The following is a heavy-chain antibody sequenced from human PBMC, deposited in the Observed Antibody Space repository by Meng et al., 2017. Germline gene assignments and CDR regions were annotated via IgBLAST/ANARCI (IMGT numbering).Heavy chain of an antibody. D-gene: IGHD3-10*01. V-gene: IGHV3-13*01. J-gene: IGHJ4*02. CDR3: ARGVVRGVIYPQFDY. CDR1: GFTFSRYD. Sequence: EGQRVVLGGGLVPPGGFLRLSCAASGFTFSRYDMHWVRQATGKGLEWVSAIGTAGDTYYPGSVKGRFTISRENAKNSLYLQMNSLRAGDTAVYYCARGVVRGVIYPQFDYWGQGTLVTVSS. CDR2: IGTAGDT.